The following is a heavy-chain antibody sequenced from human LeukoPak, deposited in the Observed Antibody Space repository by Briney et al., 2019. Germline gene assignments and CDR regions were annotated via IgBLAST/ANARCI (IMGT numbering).Heavy chain of an antibody. Sequence: PGWSLRLSCAASGFTFSSYWMAWVRQAPGKGLEWVANIKHNGDDLNYVDSVEDRFTISRDNSKDTLYLQMNSLRAEDTAVYYCAKNVEVPSWFDPWGQGTLVTVSS. J-gene: IGHJ5*02. CDR2: IKHNGDDL. D-gene: IGHD1-7*01. CDR3: AKNVEVPSWFDP. V-gene: IGHV3-7*03. CDR1: GFTFSSYW.